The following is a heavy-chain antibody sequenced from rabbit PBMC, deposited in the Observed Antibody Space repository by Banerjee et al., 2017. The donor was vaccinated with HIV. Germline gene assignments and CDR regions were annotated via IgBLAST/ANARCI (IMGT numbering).Heavy chain of an antibody. Sequence: QQQLVESGGGLVKPGGTLTLTCKASGIDFSSYYYMCWVRQAPGKGLEWIACIDVGSSGSTYYASWAKGRFTISKTSSTTVTLQMTSLTAADTATYFCARDPLYTVGGGYDLWGQGTLVTVS. CDR2: IDVGSSGST. CDR3: ARDPLYTVGGGYDL. V-gene: IGHV1S45*01. D-gene: IGHD1-1*01. CDR1: GIDFSSYYY. J-gene: IGHJ3*01.